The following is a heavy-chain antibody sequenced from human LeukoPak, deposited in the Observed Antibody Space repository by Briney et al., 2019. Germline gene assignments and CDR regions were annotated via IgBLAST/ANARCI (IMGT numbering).Heavy chain of an antibody. CDR3: ARAPMIVVVFPPRLDF. CDR1: GYTFTGYY. CDR2: INPNTGGT. Sequence: GASLKVSCKTSGYTFTGYYMRWVRQAPGQGLEWMAWINPNTGGTNYAQKFQGRVTMTSDTSISTAYMELSSLRSDDTAVYYCARAPMIVVVFPPRLDFWGQGTLVTVSS. V-gene: IGHV1-2*02. D-gene: IGHD3-22*01. J-gene: IGHJ4*02.